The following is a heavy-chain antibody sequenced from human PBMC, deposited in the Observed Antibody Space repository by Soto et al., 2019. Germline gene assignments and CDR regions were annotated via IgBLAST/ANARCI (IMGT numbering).Heavy chain of an antibody. J-gene: IGHJ5*02. V-gene: IGHV4-59*01. Sequence: SETLSLTCTVSGGSISSYYWSWIRQPPGKGLEWIGYIYYSGSTNYNPSLKSRVTISVDTSKNQFSLKLSSVTAADTAVYYCARDGGSSWYRGWFDPWGQGTLVTVSS. CDR3: ARDGGSSWYRGWFDP. D-gene: IGHD6-13*01. CDR2: IYYSGST. CDR1: GGSISSYY.